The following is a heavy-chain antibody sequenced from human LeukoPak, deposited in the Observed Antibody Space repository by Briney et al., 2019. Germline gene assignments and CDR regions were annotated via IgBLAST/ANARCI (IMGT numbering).Heavy chain of an antibody. Sequence: GGSLRLSCAASGFTFSSYAMSWVRQAPEKGLKRVSTISGGDNNTYYADSVKGRFTISRDNSKNTLYLQMNSLRAEDTALYYCAKSPYDHWGQGTLVTVSS. J-gene: IGHJ4*02. CDR1: GFTFSSYA. CDR3: AKSPYDH. V-gene: IGHV3-23*01. CDR2: ISGGDNNT.